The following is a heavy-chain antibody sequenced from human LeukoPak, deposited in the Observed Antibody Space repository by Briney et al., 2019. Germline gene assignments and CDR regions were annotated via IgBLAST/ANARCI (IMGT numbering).Heavy chain of an antibody. Sequence: SVKVSCKASGGTFSSYAISWVREPPGQGLEWMGGIIPLFGTTNYAQKFQGRVTITADESTSTAYMELSSLRSEDTAVYYCARSDIVVVPAAIPRYNWFDPWGQGTLVTVSS. CDR3: ARSDIVVVPAAIPRYNWFDP. J-gene: IGHJ5*02. CDR2: IIPLFGTT. V-gene: IGHV1-69*13. CDR1: GGTFSSYA. D-gene: IGHD2-2*02.